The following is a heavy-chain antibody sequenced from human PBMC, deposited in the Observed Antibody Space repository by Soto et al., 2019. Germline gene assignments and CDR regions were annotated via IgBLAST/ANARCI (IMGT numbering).Heavy chain of an antibody. D-gene: IGHD3-22*01. Sequence: SLETLSLTCTVSGGSISSYYWSWIRQPPGKGLEWIGYIYYSGSTNYNPSLKSRVTISVDTSKNQFSLKLSSVTAADTAVYYCARDPGYYDSSGYYNYYYYGMDVWGQGTTVTVSS. CDR1: GGSISSYY. CDR3: ARDPGYYDSSGYYNYYYYGMDV. J-gene: IGHJ6*02. CDR2: IYYSGST. V-gene: IGHV4-59*01.